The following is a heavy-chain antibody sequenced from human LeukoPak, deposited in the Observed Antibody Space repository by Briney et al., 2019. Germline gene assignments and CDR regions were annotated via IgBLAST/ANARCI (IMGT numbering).Heavy chain of an antibody. Sequence: GRSLRLSCAASGFTSSSYGMHWVRQAPGKGLEWVAVISYDGSNKYYADSVKGRFTISRDNSKNTLYLQMNSLRAEDTAVYYCAKEEDYGDYTDYWGQGTLVTVSS. CDR1: GFTSSSYG. V-gene: IGHV3-30*18. J-gene: IGHJ4*02. D-gene: IGHD4-17*01. CDR3: AKEEDYGDYTDY. CDR2: ISYDGSNK.